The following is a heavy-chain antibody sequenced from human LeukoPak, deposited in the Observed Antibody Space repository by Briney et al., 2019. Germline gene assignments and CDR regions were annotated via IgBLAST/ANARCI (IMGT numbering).Heavy chain of an antibody. J-gene: IGHJ4*02. CDR2: VSDSGSST. V-gene: IGHV3-23*01. CDR1: GFTFSNYG. CDR3: VKGLDY. Sequence: QPGGSLRLSCAASGFTFSNYGMSWVRQAPGEGLEWVSSVSDSGSSTYYADSVKGRFTISRDNSKNTLYLQMNSLRAEDTAVYYCVKGLDYWGQGTLVTVSS.